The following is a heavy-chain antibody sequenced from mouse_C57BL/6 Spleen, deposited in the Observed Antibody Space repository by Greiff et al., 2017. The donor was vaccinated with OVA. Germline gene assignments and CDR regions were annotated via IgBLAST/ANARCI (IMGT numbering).Heavy chain of an antibody. J-gene: IGHJ4*01. V-gene: IGHV5-6*01. CDR2: ISSGGSYT. Sequence: DVHLVESGGDLVKPGGSLKLSCAASGFTFSSYGMSWVRQTPDKRLEWVATISSGGSYTYYPDSVKGRFTISRDNAKNTLYLQMSSLKSEDTAMYYCARLYYSNFYAMDYWGQGTSVTVSS. CDR1: GFTFSSYG. D-gene: IGHD2-5*01. CDR3: ARLYYSNFYAMDY.